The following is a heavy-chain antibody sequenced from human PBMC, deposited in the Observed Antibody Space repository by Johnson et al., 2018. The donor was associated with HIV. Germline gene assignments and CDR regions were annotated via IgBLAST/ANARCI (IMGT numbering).Heavy chain of an antibody. J-gene: IGHJ3*02. Sequence: QVQLVESGGGWVQPGGSLTLSCAASGFTFSNYGMHWVRQAPGKGLEWVAVISFDGNNKNYADSVKGRFTISRDNSKNTLYVQMNSLRVEDTAVYYCARVMLDYGGNPRSNAFDIWGQGTMVTVSS. CDR2: ISFDGNNK. CDR3: ARVMLDYGGNPRSNAFDI. V-gene: IGHV3-30*19. D-gene: IGHD4-23*01. CDR1: GFTFSNYG.